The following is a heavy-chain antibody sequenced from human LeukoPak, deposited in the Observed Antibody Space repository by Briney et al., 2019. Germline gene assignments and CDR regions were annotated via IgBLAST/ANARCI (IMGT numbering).Heavy chain of an antibody. D-gene: IGHD3-9*01. Sequence: GGSLRLSCAASGFTFSSYEMNWVRQAPGKGLQWVASIKKDASEKYSVDSVKGRFTISRDNDKNSVYLQMNRLRAEDTAVYYCARGVGYFAWLSDELDAFDIWGQGTMVTVSS. CDR1: GFTFSSYE. V-gene: IGHV3-7*04. J-gene: IGHJ3*02. CDR2: IKKDASEK. CDR3: ARGVGYFAWLSDELDAFDI.